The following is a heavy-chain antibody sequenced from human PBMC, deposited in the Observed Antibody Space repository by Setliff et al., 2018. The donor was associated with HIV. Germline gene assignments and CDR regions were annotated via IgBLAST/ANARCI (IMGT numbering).Heavy chain of an antibody. J-gene: IGHJ4*02. CDR1: GGSISSRF. CDR3: ARRLGATVFYYFDY. CDR2: VSYSGST. Sequence: SETLSLTCTVSGGSISSRFWSWIRQPPGKGLEWIGTVSYSGSTNYNPSLKSRVTISVDTSENQFSLKLSSVTAADTAVYYCARRLGATVFYYFDYWGQGTLVTVSS. V-gene: IGHV4-59*11. D-gene: IGHD3-16*01.